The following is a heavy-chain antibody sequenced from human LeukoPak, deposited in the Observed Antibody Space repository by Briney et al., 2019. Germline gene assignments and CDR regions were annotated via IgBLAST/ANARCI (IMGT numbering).Heavy chain of an antibody. Sequence: PSETLSLTCAVSGGSISSGSYYWGWIRQPPGKALEWIGSIFYSGITYYNPSLKSRVTISVDTSKNQFSLKLSSLTAADTTVYYCARHDLATRYFDYWGQGTLATVSS. J-gene: IGHJ4*02. CDR3: ARHDLATRYFDY. D-gene: IGHD5-24*01. CDR2: IFYSGIT. V-gene: IGHV4-39*01. CDR1: GGSISSGSYY.